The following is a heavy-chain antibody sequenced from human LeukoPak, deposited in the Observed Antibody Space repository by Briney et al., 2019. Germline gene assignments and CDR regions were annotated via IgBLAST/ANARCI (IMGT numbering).Heavy chain of an antibody. CDR3: ARVAGGNSDH. Sequence: ASVKVSCKASGFTFTNYYIQWVRQAPGQGLEWMGVINPIGGSTNYAQRFQGRVTGTRDTSTSTAYMELSSLRTDDTAVYYCARVAGGNSDHWGQGTLVTVSS. CDR1: GFTFTNYY. CDR2: INPIGGST. J-gene: IGHJ4*02. V-gene: IGHV1-46*01. D-gene: IGHD4-23*01.